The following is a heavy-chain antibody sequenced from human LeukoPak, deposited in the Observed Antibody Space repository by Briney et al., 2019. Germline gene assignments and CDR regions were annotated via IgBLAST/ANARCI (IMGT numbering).Heavy chain of an antibody. D-gene: IGHD2-15*01. Sequence: SVKVSCKASGYTFTSYGIIWVRQAPGQGLEWMGWFSTDNGNTHYTQKFQGRVTLTTDTSTYTAYMELRSLTSDDTAVYYCARERYCSGGICHGNFDYWGQGTLVTVSS. V-gene: IGHV1-18*04. CDR2: FSTDNGNT. CDR1: GYTFTSYG. CDR3: ARERYCSGGICHGNFDY. J-gene: IGHJ4*02.